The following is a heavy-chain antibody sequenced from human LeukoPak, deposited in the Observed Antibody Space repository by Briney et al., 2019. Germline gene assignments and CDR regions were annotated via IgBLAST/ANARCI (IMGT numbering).Heavy chain of an antibody. D-gene: IGHD4-17*01. CDR3: LRDIGGCYGDYPCDF. CDR2: IYTGSTT. V-gene: IGHV3-53*01. J-gene: IGHJ4*02. CDR1: GFIVSNSY. Sequence: PGGSLRLSCAASGFIVSNSYMSWVRQAPGKGLEWVSTIYTGSTTYHADSVKGRFTIHRDNSRNTLYLQMNSLSGEDTAIYYCLRDIGGCYGDYPCDFWGQGPLVSVFS.